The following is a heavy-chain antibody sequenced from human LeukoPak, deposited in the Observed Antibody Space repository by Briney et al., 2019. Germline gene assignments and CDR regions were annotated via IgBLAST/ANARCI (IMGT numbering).Heavy chain of an antibody. CDR3: ARDNQYYYDTNYY. CDR1: GFTFRTYA. J-gene: IGHJ4*02. CDR2: ISGSGGSR. D-gene: IGHD3-22*01. V-gene: IGHV3-23*01. Sequence: GGSLRLSCAASGFTFRTYAMSWVRQAPGKGLEWVSAISGSGGSRYYAGSVEGRLTISRDNSKNTLYLQMNSLRAEDTAVYYCARDNQYYYDTNYYWGQGTLVTVSS.